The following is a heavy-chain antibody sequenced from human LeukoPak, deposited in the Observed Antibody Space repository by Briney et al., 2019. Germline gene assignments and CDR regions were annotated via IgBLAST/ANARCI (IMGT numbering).Heavy chain of an antibody. CDR2: ISGSGDTT. J-gene: IGHJ1*01. V-gene: IGHV3-23*01. CDR1: GFTFSSYA. CDR3: AKGAYSSGYYGEYFQH. Sequence: PGGSLRLSCAASGFTFSSYAMNWVRQAPGKGLEWVSAISGSGDTTYYAYSVKRRFTIARDNSKNTLSLQMNSLRAEDTAVYYCAKGAYSSGYYGEYFQHWGQGTLVTVCS. D-gene: IGHD3-22*01.